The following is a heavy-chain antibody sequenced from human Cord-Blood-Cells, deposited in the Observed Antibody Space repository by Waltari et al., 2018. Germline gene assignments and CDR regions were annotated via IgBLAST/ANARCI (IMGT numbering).Heavy chain of an antibody. CDR1: GYTFTGYY. D-gene: IGHD6-13*01. CDR2: INPNSGGT. V-gene: IGHV1-2*02. CDR3: GLAAAGTGAFDI. J-gene: IGHJ3*02. Sequence: QVQLVQSGAEVKKPGASVKVSCTASGYTFTGYYMHWVRQAPGQGLEWMGWINPNSGGTNYAQKFQGRVTMTRDTYISTAYMELSRLRSDDTAVYYCGLAAAGTGAFDIWGQGTMVTVSS.